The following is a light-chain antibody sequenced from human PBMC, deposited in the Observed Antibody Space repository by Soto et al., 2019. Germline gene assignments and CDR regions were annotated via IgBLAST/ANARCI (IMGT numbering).Light chain of an antibody. CDR2: KAS. CDR1: QTISSW. CDR3: QHYNSYSEA. Sequence: IQRTQTNSTLSASVGDRVTSTCRASQTISSWLAWYQQKPGKAPKLLIYKASTLKSGVPSRFSGSGSGTEFTLTISSLQPDDFATYYCQHYNSYSEAFGQGTNVDI. V-gene: IGKV1-5*03. J-gene: IGKJ1*01.